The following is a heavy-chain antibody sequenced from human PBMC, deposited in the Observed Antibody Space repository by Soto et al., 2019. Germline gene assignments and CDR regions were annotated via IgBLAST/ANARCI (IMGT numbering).Heavy chain of an antibody. Sequence: ASVKVSCKASGYTFTGYYMHWVRQAAGQGLEWMGWINPNSGGTNYAQKFQGRVTMTRDTSISTAYMELSRLRSDDTAVYYCASGDARITIFGVVTPGFDYWGQGTLVTVSS. J-gene: IGHJ4*02. CDR3: ASGDARITIFGVVTPGFDY. CDR2: INPNSGGT. V-gene: IGHV1-2*02. CDR1: GYTFTGYY. D-gene: IGHD3-3*01.